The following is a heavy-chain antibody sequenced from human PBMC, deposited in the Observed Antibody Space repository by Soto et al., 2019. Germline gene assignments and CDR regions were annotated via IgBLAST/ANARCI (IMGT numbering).Heavy chain of an antibody. CDR1: GFTFSDYY. CDR3: AREGYYGSGSYRYNWFDP. CDR2: ISSSGSTI. Sequence: GGSLRLSCAASGFTFSDYYMSWIRRAPGKGLEWVSYISSSGSTIYYADSVKGRFTISRDNAKNSLYLQMNSLRAEDTAVYYCAREGYYGSGSYRYNWFDPWGQGTLVTVSS. D-gene: IGHD3-10*01. J-gene: IGHJ5*02. V-gene: IGHV3-11*01.